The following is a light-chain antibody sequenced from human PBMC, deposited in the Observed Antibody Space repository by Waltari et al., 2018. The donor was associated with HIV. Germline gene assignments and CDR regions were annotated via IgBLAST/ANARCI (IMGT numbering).Light chain of an antibody. Sequence: DIVMTQSPDSLVVSLGERATINCKSSQSILYGSDNNNYLAWFQHKPGQPSKLLLYWASTRESGVPDRFIGSGSGTDFTLTISSLQAEDVAVYYCQQYYDAPPTFGQGTKLEIK. J-gene: IGKJ2*01. CDR2: WAS. V-gene: IGKV4-1*01. CDR1: QSILYGSDNNNY. CDR3: QQYYDAPPT.